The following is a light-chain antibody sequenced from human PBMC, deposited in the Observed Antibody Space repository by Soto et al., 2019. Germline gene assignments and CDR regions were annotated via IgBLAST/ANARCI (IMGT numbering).Light chain of an antibody. CDR2: DTS. Sequence: EMVLTQSPGTLSLSPGERATLSCGASQSVSIKLAWYQQKPGQAPRLLIYDTSTRATGIPARFSGSGSGTEFTLTISSLQSEDFAVYYCQQYNNWPPITFGQGTRLEIK. V-gene: IGKV3-15*01. J-gene: IGKJ5*01. CDR1: QSVSIK. CDR3: QQYNNWPPIT.